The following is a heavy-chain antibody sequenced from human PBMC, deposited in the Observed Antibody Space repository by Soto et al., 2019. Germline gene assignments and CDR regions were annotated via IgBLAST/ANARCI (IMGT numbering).Heavy chain of an antibody. CDR3: ARVGRVVAATGDGMDV. CDR1: GGSFSGYY. CDR2: INHSGST. J-gene: IGHJ6*02. D-gene: IGHD2-15*01. V-gene: IGHV4-34*01. Sequence: QVQLQQWGAGLLKPSETLSLTCAVYGGSFSGYYWSWIRQPPGKGLGWIGEINHSGSTNYNPSLKSRVTISVDTSKNQFSLKLSSVTAADTAVYYCARVGRVVAATGDGMDVWGQGTTVTVSS.